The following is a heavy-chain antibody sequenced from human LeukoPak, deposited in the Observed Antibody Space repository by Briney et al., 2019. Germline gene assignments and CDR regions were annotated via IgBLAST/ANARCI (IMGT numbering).Heavy chain of an antibody. CDR1: GFTFSSYW. CDR3: ARGGEYSSGWYGF. CDR2: INSDGSST. J-gene: IGHJ4*02. Sequence: GGSLRLSCAASGFTFSSYWMHWVRQAPGKGLVWVSRINSDGSSTSYADSVRGRFTISRDNAKNTLYLLMNSLRAEDTAVYYCARGGEYSSGWYGFWGQGTLVTVSS. V-gene: IGHV3-74*01. D-gene: IGHD6-19*01.